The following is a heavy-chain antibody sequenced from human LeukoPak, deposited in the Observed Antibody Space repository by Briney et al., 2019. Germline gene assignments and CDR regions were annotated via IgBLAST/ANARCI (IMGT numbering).Heavy chain of an antibody. Sequence: SGTLSLTCAVSGGSISSSNWWSWVRQPPGKGLEWIGEINHSGSTNYNPSLKSRVTISVDTSKNQFSLKLSSVTAADTAVYYCARMAWLVRWYFDLWGRGTLVTVSS. D-gene: IGHD6-19*01. CDR2: INHSGST. CDR3: ARMAWLVRWYFDL. V-gene: IGHV4-4*02. CDR1: GGSISSSNW. J-gene: IGHJ2*01.